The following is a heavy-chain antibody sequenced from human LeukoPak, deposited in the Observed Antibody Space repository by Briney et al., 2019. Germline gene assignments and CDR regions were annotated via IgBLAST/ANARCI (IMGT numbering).Heavy chain of an antibody. V-gene: IGHV3-48*01. CDR2: ISRDSSNI. Sequence: GGSLRLSCAASGFSFTSYSINWVRQAPGKGLEWVSYISRDSSNIYYADSVKGRFTISRDNSKNTLYLQMNSLRAEDTAVYYCARDRAAADLDYWGQGTLVTVSS. D-gene: IGHD6-13*01. CDR3: ARDRAAADLDY. CDR1: GFSFTSYS. J-gene: IGHJ4*02.